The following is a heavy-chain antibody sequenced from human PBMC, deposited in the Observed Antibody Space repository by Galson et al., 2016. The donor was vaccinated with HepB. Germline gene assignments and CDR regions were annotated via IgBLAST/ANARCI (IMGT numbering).Heavy chain of an antibody. CDR3: ARHTFHFDY. J-gene: IGHJ4*02. CDR1: GYKFANYW. Sequence: KPGESLKISCKGSGYKFANYWIGWVRQMPGKGLEWMGIIYPGDLDIKYSPSFQGLVTISVDKSTSTVYLQWSSLKASDTAMYYCARHTFHFDYWGQGTQVTVSS. CDR2: IYPGDLDI. V-gene: IGHV5-51*01.